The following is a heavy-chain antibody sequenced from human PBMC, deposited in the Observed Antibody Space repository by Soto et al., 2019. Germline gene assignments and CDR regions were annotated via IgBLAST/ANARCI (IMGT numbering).Heavy chain of an antibody. CDR1: GGTFSSYT. D-gene: IGHD2-2*01. V-gene: IGHV1-69*08. Sequence: QVQLVQSGAEVKKPGSSVKVSCKASGGTFSSYTISWVRQAPGQGREWMGRIIPILGIANYAQKFQGRVTITADKSTSTAYMELSSLRSEDTAVYYCARDSTADCSSTSCYIDYWGQGTLVTVSS. CDR2: IIPILGIA. CDR3: ARDSTADCSSTSCYIDY. J-gene: IGHJ4*02.